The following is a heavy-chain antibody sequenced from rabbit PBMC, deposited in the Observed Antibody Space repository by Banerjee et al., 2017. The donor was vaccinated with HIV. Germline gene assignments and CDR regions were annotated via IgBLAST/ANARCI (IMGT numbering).Heavy chain of an antibody. CDR3: ARDGSGWGANFNL. D-gene: IGHD4-1*01. Sequence: QEQLVESGGGLVQPEGSLTLTCKASGFDFSNKYVMCWVRQAPGKGLEWIACINTSTGNTVYASWAKGRFTISRTSSTTVTLQMTSLTAADMATYFCARDGSGWGANFNLWGQGTLVTVS. CDR2: INTSTGNT. V-gene: IGHV1S45*01. CDR1: GFDFSNKYV. J-gene: IGHJ4*01.